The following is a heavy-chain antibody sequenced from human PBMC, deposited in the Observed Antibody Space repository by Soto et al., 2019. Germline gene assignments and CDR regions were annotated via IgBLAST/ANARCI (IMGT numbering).Heavy chain of an antibody. Sequence: GGSLRLSCEASGFTFSDFGMSWVRQIPGKGLEWVSTVNNDGRNTHYADSAEGRFTISRDNSKNTLYLQMGSLRAEDTAIYYCAKDAGNEESLFDYWGQGTLVTVSS. CDR1: GFTFSDFG. CDR2: VNNDGRNT. CDR3: AKDAGNEESLFDY. V-gene: IGHV3-23*01. J-gene: IGHJ4*02.